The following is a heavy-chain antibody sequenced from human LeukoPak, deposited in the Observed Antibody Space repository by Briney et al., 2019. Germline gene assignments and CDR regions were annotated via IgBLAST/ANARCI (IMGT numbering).Heavy chain of an antibody. J-gene: IGHJ4*02. Sequence: PSETLSLTCTVSGGSISSSSYYWGWIRQPPGKGLEWIGSIYYSGRTYYNPSLKSRVTISVDTSRNQFSLKLTSVTAADTAVYYCARVGGYPYYLDYWGQGTLVTVSS. CDR3: ARVGGYPYYLDY. CDR1: GGSISSSSYY. V-gene: IGHV4-39*07. D-gene: IGHD3-16*01. CDR2: IYYSGRT.